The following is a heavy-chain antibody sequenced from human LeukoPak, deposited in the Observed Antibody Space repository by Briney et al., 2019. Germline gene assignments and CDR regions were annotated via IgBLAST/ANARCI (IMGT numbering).Heavy chain of an antibody. CDR1: GVTFSSYA. J-gene: IGHJ4*02. D-gene: IGHD2-8*01. V-gene: IGHV3-23*01. CDR2: ISGNGGST. CDR3: AKPGYCTNGVCYNGGEFGF. Sequence: GGSLRLSCAASGVTFSSYAMSWVRQAPGKGLEWVSTISGNGGSTYYADSVRGRFTISRDNSKNTLYLPMNSLRAEDTAVYYCAKPGYCTNGVCYNGGEFGFWGQGTLVTVSS.